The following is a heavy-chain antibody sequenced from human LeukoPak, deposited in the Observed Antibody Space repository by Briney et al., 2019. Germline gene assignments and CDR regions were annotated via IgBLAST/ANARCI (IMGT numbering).Heavy chain of an antibody. CDR3: ARYGYDSSRRLSSYYYYMDV. J-gene: IGHJ6*03. CDR2: IYTSGST. V-gene: IGHV4-61*02. CDR1: GGSISSGSYY. Sequence: SQTLSLTCTVSGGSISSGSYYWSWIRQPAGKGLEWIGRIYTSGSTNYNPSLKSRVTISVDTSKNQFSLKLSSVTAADTAVYYCARYGYDSSRRLSSYYYYMDVWGKGTTVTVSS. D-gene: IGHD3-22*01.